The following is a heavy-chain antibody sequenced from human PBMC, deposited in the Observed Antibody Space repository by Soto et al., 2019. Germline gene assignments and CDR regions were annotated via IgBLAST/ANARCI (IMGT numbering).Heavy chain of an antibody. V-gene: IGHV1-69*12. J-gene: IGHJ5*02. D-gene: IGHD3-10*01. CDR1: GGTFSSYA. CDR3: ARGGNRVRGVRNWFDP. Sequence: QVQLVQSGAEVKKPGSSVKVSCKASGGTFSSYAISWVRQAPGQGLEWMGGLIPIFGTANYAQKFQGRVTITADESTSTAYMELSSLRSEDTAVYYCARGGNRVRGVRNWFDPWGQGTLVTVSS. CDR2: LIPIFGTA.